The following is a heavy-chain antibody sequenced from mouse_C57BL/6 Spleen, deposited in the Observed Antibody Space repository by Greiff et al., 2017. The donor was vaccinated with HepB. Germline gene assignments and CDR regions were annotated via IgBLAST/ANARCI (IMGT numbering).Heavy chain of an antibody. CDR2: INPYTGGT. V-gene: IGHV1-19*01. D-gene: IGHD1-1*01. Sequence: EVQLQQSGPVLVKPGASVKMSCKASGYPFTDYYMNWVKQSHGKSLEWIGVINPYTGGTSYNQKFKGKGKWTVDKASSTAYMELNSLTSEDSAVYYCARQPGSSYAMDYWGQGTSVTVSS. J-gene: IGHJ4*01. CDR1: GYPFTDYY. CDR3: ARQPGSSYAMDY.